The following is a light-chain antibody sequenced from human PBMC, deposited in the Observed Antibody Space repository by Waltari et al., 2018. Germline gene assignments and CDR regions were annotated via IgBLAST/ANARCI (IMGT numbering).Light chain of an antibody. CDR1: QSLLHSGGKTY. V-gene: IGKV2D-29*02. J-gene: IGKJ3*01. CDR2: EVS. Sequence: DIVMTQTPLSLPVTPGEPASISCRSSQSLLHSGGKTYLYWYLQKPGQSPQLLIHEVSNRDSGVPDRFSGSGSGTDFTLKISRVEAEDVGVYYCMQGIQLPFTFGPGTKLDIK. CDR3: MQGIQLPFT.